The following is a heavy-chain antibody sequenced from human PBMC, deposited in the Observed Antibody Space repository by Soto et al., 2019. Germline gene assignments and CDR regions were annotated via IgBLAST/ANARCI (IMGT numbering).Heavy chain of an antibody. V-gene: IGHV3-23*01. Sequence: GGSLRLSCAASGFTFSSCAMSWVRQAPGKGLEWVSAISGSGGSTYYADSVKGRFTISRDNSKNTLYLQMDSLRAEDTAVYYCAVNYYDSSGYYFFPCRSSMVRDYWGQGTLVTVSS. D-gene: IGHD3-22*01. CDR1: GFTFSSCA. J-gene: IGHJ4*02. CDR2: ISGSGGST. CDR3: AVNYYDSSGYYFFPCRSSMVRDY.